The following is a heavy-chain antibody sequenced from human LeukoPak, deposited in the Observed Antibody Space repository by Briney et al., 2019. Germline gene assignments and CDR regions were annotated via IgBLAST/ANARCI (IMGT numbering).Heavy chain of an antibody. CDR3: ARGGQNDYGDQGYFDY. V-gene: IGHV1-46*03. J-gene: IGHJ4*02. D-gene: IGHD4-17*01. CDR2: INPSGGST. CDR1: GGTFSSYA. Sequence: ASVKVSCKASGGTFSSYAISWVRQAPGQGLEWMGIINPSGGSTSYAQKFQGRVTMTRDTSTSTVYMELSSLRSEDTAVYYCARGGQNDYGDQGYFDYWGQGTLVTVSS.